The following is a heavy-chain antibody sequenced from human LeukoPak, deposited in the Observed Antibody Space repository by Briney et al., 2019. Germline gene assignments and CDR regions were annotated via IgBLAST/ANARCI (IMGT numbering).Heavy chain of an antibody. CDR3: ARGRYCSSASCYTARSYYYGMDV. CDR2: ISTAGDT. J-gene: IGHJ6*02. Sequence: PGGSLRLSCAASGFTFSSYDMHWVRQATGKGLEWVSTISTAGDTYYPGSVKDRFTISRENAKNSLYLQMNSLRAGDSAVYYCARGRYCSSASCYTARSYYYGMDVWGQGTTVTVSS. D-gene: IGHD2-2*02. V-gene: IGHV3-13*01. CDR1: GFTFSSYD.